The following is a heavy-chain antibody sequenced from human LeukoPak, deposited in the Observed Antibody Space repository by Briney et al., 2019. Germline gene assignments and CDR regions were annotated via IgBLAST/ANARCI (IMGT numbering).Heavy chain of an antibody. CDR3: AKDPNGDYVGAFDS. CDR2: LNWKSSKI. V-gene: IGHV3-9*01. CDR1: GFNFGDYA. J-gene: IGHJ3*02. D-gene: IGHD4-17*01. Sequence: GRSLRLSCVASGFNFGDYAMHWVRQAPGEGLEWVAGLNWKSSKIEYADSVKGRFIISRDNGKNSLYLQMNSLRVEDTAVYYCAKDPNGDYVGAFDSWGQGTMVTVSS.